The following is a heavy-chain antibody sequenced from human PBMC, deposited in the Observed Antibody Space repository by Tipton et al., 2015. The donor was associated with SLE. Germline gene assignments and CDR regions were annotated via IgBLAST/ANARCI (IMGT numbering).Heavy chain of an antibody. CDR1: GGSISSGYY. J-gene: IGHJ4*02. V-gene: IGHV4-38-2*02. CDR3: ARLSWIQLFDY. Sequence: TLSLTCTVSGGSISSGYYWGWIRQPPGKGLEWIGSIYHSGSTYYNPSLKSRVTISVDTSKNQFSLKLSSVTAADTAVYYCARLSWIQLFDYWGQGTLVTVSS. D-gene: IGHD5-18*01. CDR2: IYHSGST.